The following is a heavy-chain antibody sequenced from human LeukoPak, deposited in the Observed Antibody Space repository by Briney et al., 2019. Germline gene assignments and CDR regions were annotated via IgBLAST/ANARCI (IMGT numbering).Heavy chain of an antibody. CDR1: GFTFSSYS. Sequence: GGSLRLSCAASGFTFSSYSMNWVRQAPGKGLGWVSSISSSSSYIYYADSVKGRFTISRDNAKNSLCLQMNSLRAEDTAVYYCARDRQIVATTNYFDYWGQGTLVTVSS. J-gene: IGHJ4*02. CDR2: ISSSSSYI. CDR3: ARDRQIVATTNYFDY. V-gene: IGHV3-21*01. D-gene: IGHD5-12*01.